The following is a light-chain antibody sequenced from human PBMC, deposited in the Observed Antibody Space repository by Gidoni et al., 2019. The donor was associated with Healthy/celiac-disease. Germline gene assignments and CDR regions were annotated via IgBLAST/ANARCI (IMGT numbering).Light chain of an antibody. CDR3: QQRRNCPPYT. CDR2: DAS. J-gene: IGKJ2*01. Sequence: EIVLTQSPATLSLSPGERATPSCRASQSVSSYLAWYQQKPVQAPRLLIYDASNRATGIPARCSGGGSVTDFTLTISGLETEDFAVYYCQQRRNCPPYTFGQGTKLEIK. CDR1: QSVSSY. V-gene: IGKV3-11*01.